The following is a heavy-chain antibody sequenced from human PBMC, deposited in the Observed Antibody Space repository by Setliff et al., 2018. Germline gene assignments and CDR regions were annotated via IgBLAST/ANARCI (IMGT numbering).Heavy chain of an antibody. CDR2: IKQDGSEE. CDR3: ARDSRVTVNYNFWSGQLDN. Sequence: GGSLRLSCSASGFTLSTYWMNWVRQAPGKGLEWVAHIKQDGSEEYYVDSVKGRFTISRDNAKNSLYLQMNSLRGEDTAVYFCARDSRVTVNYNFWSGQLDNWGQGALVTVSS. D-gene: IGHD3-3*01. V-gene: IGHV3-7*01. CDR1: GFTLSTYW. J-gene: IGHJ4*02.